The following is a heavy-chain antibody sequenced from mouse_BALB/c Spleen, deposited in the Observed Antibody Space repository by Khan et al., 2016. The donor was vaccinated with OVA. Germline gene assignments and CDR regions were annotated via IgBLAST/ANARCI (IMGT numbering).Heavy chain of an antibody. CDR2: ISTGGHYT. D-gene: IGHD1-1*01. J-gene: IGHJ3*01. CDR1: GFTFSTYG. CDR3: ARLAYYYDSEGFAY. Sequence: EVQGVESGGDVVKPGGSLKLSCAASGFTFSTYGMSWVRQTPDKRLEWVATISTGGHYTYYPDTVKGRFTISRDNAKNPLYLQMSSLKSEDTAMFYGARLAYYYDSEGFAYWGQGTLVTVSA. V-gene: IGHV5-6*01.